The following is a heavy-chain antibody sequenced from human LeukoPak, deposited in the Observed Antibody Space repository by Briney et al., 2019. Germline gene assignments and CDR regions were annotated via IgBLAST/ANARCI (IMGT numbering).Heavy chain of an antibody. CDR3: AREPFPGLGNFDY. V-gene: IGHV1-69*13. J-gene: IGHJ4*02. CDR2: IIPIFGTA. D-gene: IGHD6-19*01. CDR1: GYTFTSYY. Sequence: GASVKVSCKVSGYTFTSYYMHWVRQAPGQGLEWMGGIIPIFGTANYAQKFQGRVTITADESTSTAYMELSSLRSEDAAVYYCAREPFPGLGNFDYWGQGTLVTVSS.